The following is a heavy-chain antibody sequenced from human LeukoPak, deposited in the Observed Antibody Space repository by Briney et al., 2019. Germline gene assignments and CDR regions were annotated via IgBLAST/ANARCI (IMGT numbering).Heavy chain of an antibody. V-gene: IGHV3-30-3*01. CDR1: GFTFSSYA. Sequence: PGGSLRLSCAASGFTFSSYAMHWVRQAPGKGLEWVAVISYDGSNKYYADSVKGRFTISRDNSKNTLYLQMNSLRAEDTAVYYCARSGYGDYDYWGQGTRVTVSS. CDR3: ARSGYGDYDY. CDR2: ISYDGSNK. J-gene: IGHJ4*02. D-gene: IGHD4-17*01.